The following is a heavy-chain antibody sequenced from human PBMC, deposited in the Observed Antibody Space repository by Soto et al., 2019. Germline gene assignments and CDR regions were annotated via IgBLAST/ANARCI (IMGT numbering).Heavy chain of an antibody. J-gene: IGHJ6*02. CDR2: ISAYNGNT. Sequence: QVQLVQSGAEVKKPGASVKVSCKASGYTFTSYGISWVRQAPGQGLEWMGWISAYNGNTNYAQKLQGRVTMTTDTYPSTAYMELRSVRSDDTAVYYCARVGATRYYYYGMDVWGQGTTVTVSS. CDR3: ARVGATRYYYYGMDV. V-gene: IGHV1-18*04. CDR1: GYTFTSYG. D-gene: IGHD1-26*01.